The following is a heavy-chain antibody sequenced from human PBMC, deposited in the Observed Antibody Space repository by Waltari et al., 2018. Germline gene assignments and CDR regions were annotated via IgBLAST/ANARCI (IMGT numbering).Heavy chain of an antibody. V-gene: IGHV4-39*07. CDR1: GGPISSSSYY. Sequence: QLQLQESGPGLVKPSETLSLTCTVSGGPISSSSYYWGWIRQPPGKGLEWIGSIYYSWSTYYNPSLKSRVTISVDTSKNQFSLKLSSVTAADTAVYYCATRTMTTVSNWGQGTLVTVSS. CDR3: ATRTMTTVSN. D-gene: IGHD4-17*01. CDR2: IYYSWST. J-gene: IGHJ4*02.